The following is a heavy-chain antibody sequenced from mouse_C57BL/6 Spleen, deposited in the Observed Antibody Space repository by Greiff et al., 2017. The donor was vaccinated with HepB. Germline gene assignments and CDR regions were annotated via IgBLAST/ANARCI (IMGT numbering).Heavy chain of an antibody. V-gene: IGHV3-6*01. CDR3: ARDNYYAMDY. J-gene: IGHJ4*01. CDR2: ISYDGSN. Sequence: EVQVVESEPGLVKPSQSLSLTCSVTGYSITSGYYWNWIRQFPGNKLEWMGYISYDGSNNYNPSLKNRISITRDTSKNQFFLKLNSVTTEDTATYYCARDNYYAMDYWGQGTSVTVSS. CDR1: GYSITSGYY.